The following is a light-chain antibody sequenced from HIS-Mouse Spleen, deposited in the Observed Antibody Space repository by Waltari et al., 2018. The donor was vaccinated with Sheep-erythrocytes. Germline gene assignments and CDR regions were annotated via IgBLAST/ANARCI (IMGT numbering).Light chain of an antibody. CDR3: QSYDSSNYV. CDR1: SGSIASNY. CDR2: EDN. J-gene: IGLJ1*01. Sequence: NFMLTQPHSVSESPGKTVTISCTRSSGSIASNYVPGYQQRPGSAPTTVIYEDNQRPSGVPDRFSGSIDSSSNSASLTISGLKTEDEADYYCQSYDSSNYVFGTGTKVTVL. V-gene: IGLV6-57*04.